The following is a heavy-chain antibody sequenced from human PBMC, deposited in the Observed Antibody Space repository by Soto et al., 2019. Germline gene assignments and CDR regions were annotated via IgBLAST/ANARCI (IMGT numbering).Heavy chain of an antibody. V-gene: IGHV3-9*01. CDR1: GFTFDDYA. CDR2: ISWNSGSI. Sequence: EVQLVESGGGLVQPGRSLRLSCAASGFTFDDYAMHWVRQAPGKGLEWVSGISWNSGSIGYADSVKGRFTISRDNAKNSLYLQMNSLRAEDTALYYCAKELASYLIDAFDIWGQGTMVTVSS. CDR3: AKELASYLIDAFDI. J-gene: IGHJ3*02. D-gene: IGHD1-26*01.